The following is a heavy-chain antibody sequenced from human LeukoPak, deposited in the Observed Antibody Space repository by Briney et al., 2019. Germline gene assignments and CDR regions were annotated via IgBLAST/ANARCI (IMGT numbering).Heavy chain of an antibody. J-gene: IGHJ4*02. CDR1: GGSISSYY. Sequence: TSETLSLTCTVSGGSISSYYWSWIRQPPGKGLEWIGYIYYSGSTNYNPSLNSRVTISVDTSKNQFSLKLTSVTAADTAVYYCARHNVDTAIFDYWGQGTLVTVSS. CDR2: IYYSGST. D-gene: IGHD5-18*01. CDR3: ARHNVDTAIFDY. V-gene: IGHV4-59*08.